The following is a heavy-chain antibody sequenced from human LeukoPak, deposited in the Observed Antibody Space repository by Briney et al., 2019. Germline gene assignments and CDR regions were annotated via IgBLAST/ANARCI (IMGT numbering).Heavy chain of an antibody. CDR2: ISGSGGST. J-gene: IGHJ3*02. Sequence: GGSLRLPCAASGFTFSSYAMSWVRQAPGKGLEWVSAISGSGGSTYYADSVKGRFTISRDNSKNTLYLQMNSLRAEDAAVYYCAKGLYGSGSYYIHDAFDIWGQGTMVTVSS. CDR1: GFTFSSYA. CDR3: AKGLYGSGSYYIHDAFDI. V-gene: IGHV3-23*01. D-gene: IGHD3-10*01.